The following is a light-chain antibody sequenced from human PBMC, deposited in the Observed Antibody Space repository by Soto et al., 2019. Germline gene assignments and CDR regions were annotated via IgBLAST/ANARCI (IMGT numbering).Light chain of an antibody. J-gene: IGLJ3*02. CDR3: SSFTTSSTLEV. Sequence: QSALTQPASVSGSPGQSITISCTGTSSDVGGYNYVSWYQHHPGKAPKLMIYEVSNRPSGVSNRFSGSKSGNTASLTISGLQAEDEADDYCSSFTTSSTLEVFGGGTKLTVL. CDR1: SSDVGGYNY. CDR2: EVS. V-gene: IGLV2-14*01.